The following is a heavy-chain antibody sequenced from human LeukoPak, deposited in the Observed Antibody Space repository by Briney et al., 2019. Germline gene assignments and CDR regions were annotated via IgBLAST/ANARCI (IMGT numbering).Heavy chain of an antibody. CDR3: AKVGSGWYGCDY. V-gene: IGHV3-64*01. Sequence: GGSLRLSCAASGFTFSSNAMHWVRQAPGKGLEYVSAISSNGGTTYYANSVKGRFTISRDNSKNTLYLQMNSLRAEDTAVYYCAKVGSGWYGCDYWGQGTLVTVSS. CDR2: ISSNGGTT. D-gene: IGHD6-19*01. CDR1: GFTFSSNA. J-gene: IGHJ4*02.